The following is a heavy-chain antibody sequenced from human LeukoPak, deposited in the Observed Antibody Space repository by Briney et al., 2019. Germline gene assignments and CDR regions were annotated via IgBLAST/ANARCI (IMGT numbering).Heavy chain of an antibody. D-gene: IGHD3-3*01. V-gene: IGHV1-8*01. CDR3: PRGSYDFPWFDP. J-gene: IGHJ5*02. CDR1: GYTFTSYD. Sequence: ASVKVSCKASGYTFTSYDNNWLRQATGQGLEWMGWMNPNSGNTGYAQKFQGRVTMTRNTSISTAYMELSSLRSEDTAVYYCPRGSYDFPWFDPWGQGTLVTVSS. CDR2: MNPNSGNT.